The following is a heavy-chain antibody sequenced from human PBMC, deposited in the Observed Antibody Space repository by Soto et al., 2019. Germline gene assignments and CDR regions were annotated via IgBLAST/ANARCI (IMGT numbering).Heavy chain of an antibody. D-gene: IGHD3-10*01. V-gene: IGHV3-23*01. CDR2: ISCSGGST. CDR3: ARFGSDYYYYYGMDV. Sequence: GGALRLSCAASGFTFSSYDLSWFRQAPLKVLEWVSAISCSGGSTYYADSVKGRFTISRDNSKNTLYLQMNSLRAEDTAVYYCARFGSDYYYYYGMDVWGQGTTVTVSS. J-gene: IGHJ6*02. CDR1: GFTFSSYD.